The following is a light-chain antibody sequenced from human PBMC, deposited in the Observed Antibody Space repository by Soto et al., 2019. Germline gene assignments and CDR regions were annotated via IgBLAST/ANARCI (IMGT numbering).Light chain of an antibody. CDR2: EVT. CDR3: SSFASSNTWV. V-gene: IGLV2-8*01. CDR1: SGEVGAYDY. J-gene: IGLJ3*02. Sequence: QSVLTQPPSASGSPGQSVTISCTGTSGEVGAYDYVSWYQQHAGKAPKLVIYEVTKRPSGVPDRFSGSKSANTASLTVSGLQAEDEADYYCSSFASSNTWVFGGGTKLTVL.